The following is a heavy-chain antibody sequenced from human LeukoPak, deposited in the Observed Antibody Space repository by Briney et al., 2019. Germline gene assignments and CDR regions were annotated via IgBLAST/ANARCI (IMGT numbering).Heavy chain of an antibody. CDR3: ARESRAAVAGFDY. CDR2: INHSGST. Sequence: PSETLSLTCAVYGGSFSGYYWSWIRQPPGKGQEWVGEINHSGSTNYNPSLKSRVTISVDTSKNQFSLKLSSVTAADTAVYYCARESRAAVAGFDYWGQGTLVTVSS. J-gene: IGHJ4*02. V-gene: IGHV4-34*01. D-gene: IGHD6-19*01. CDR1: GGSFSGYY.